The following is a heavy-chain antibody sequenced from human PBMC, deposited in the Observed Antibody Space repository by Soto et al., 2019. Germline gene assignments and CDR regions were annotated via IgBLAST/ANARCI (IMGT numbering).Heavy chain of an antibody. J-gene: IGHJ1*01. CDR2: ISGSGDNT. Sequence: TVGSLRLSCAASGFTFSNYVMSWVRQAPGKGLEWVSSISGSGDNTYYADSVKGRFTISRDNSKNTLFLQMNSLRAEDTAVYYCAKDINDYIWGSYRYIEYFQHWGQGTLVTVSS. D-gene: IGHD3-16*02. CDR3: AKDINDYIWGSYRYIEYFQH. CDR1: GFTFSNYV. V-gene: IGHV3-23*01.